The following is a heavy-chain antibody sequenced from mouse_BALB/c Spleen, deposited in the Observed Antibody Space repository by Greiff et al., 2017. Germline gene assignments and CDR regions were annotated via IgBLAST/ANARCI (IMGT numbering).Heavy chain of an antibody. J-gene: IGHJ2*01. CDR3: ARGYYYFDY. CDR2: ISDGGSYT. CDR1: GFTFSDYY. D-gene: IGHD2-12*01. Sequence: EVKVEESGGGLVKPGGSLKISCAASGFTFSDYYMYWVRQTPEKRLEWVATISDGGSYTYYPDSVKGRFTISRDNAKNNLYLQMSSLKSEDTAMYYCARGYYYFDYWGQGTTLTVSS. V-gene: IGHV5-4*02.